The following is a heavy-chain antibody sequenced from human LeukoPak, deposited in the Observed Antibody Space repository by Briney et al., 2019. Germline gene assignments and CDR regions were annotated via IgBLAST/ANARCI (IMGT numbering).Heavy chain of an antibody. J-gene: IGHJ5*02. CDR3: ARDRGFLGWRIGGNWFDP. CDR2: IYHSGST. V-gene: IGHV4-38-2*02. D-gene: IGHD3-3*01. Sequence: SETLSLTCTVSGYSISSGYYWGWFRQPPGKGLEWIGRIYHSGSTSYNPSLNSRVTISVDTSKNQFSLKLSSVTAADTAVYYCARDRGFLGWRIGGNWFDPWGQGTLVTVSS. CDR1: GYSISSGYY.